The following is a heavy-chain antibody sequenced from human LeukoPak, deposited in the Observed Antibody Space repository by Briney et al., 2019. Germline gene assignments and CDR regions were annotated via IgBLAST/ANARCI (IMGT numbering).Heavy chain of an antibody. CDR1: GGSISSYY. V-gene: IGHV4-59*01. CDR2: IYYSGTT. J-gene: IGHJ4*02. D-gene: IGHD6-13*01. Sequence: PSETLSLTCTVSGGSISSYYWSWIRQPPGKGLEWIGYIYYSGTTNYNPSLRSRVTISVDTSKNQFSLKLSSVTAADTAVYYCARGVYIAAAQYGYWGQGTLVTVSS. CDR3: ARGVYIAAAQYGY.